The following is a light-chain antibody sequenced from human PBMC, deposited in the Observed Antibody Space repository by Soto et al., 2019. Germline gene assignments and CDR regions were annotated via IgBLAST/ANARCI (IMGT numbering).Light chain of an antibody. CDR3: QQSYINPWT. V-gene: IGKV1-39*01. CDR2: AAS. Sequence: DIQLTQSPSSLSASVGDRVTITCRASQSISSYLNWYHQKPGKAPNLLIYAASSLQSGVPSRFSGSGSGTDFTLTISSLQPEDFSTYYCQQSYINPWTFGQGTKVEIK. CDR1: QSISSY. J-gene: IGKJ1*01.